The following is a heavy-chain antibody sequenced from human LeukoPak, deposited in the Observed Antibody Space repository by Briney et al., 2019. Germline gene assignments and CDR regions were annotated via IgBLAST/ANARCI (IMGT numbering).Heavy chain of an antibody. J-gene: IGHJ4*02. D-gene: IGHD3-10*01. CDR1: GFTFSNHA. Sequence: PGGSLRLSCAASGFTFSNHAMHWVRQAPGKGLEWVTLVWYDGNRKYYADSVKGRFTISRDNSKNSVYLQLNSLRPEDTALYYCAKDADGSGSYLDYWGQGTLVTVSS. CDR2: VWYDGNRK. V-gene: IGHV3-30*02. CDR3: AKDADGSGSYLDY.